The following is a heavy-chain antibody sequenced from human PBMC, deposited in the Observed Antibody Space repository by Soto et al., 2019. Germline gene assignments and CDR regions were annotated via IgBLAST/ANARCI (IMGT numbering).Heavy chain of an antibody. J-gene: IGHJ4*02. CDR3: ARGVNAGVDY. CDR1: GYTFTSLD. Sequence: QVQLVQSGAEVKKPGASVKVSCTASGYTFTSLDINWVREASGQGFEWMGWMSPNSGNTGYAQKFQDRVTMTRDTSTNTAYMELSSLRSEDTAIYYCARGVNAGVDYWGQGTLVTVSS. CDR2: MSPNSGNT. V-gene: IGHV1-8*01. D-gene: IGHD7-27*01.